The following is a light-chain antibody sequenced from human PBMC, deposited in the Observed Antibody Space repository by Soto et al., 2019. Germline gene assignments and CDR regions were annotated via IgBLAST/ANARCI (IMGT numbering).Light chain of an antibody. CDR1: SSDIGAHYD. CDR2: GNN. V-gene: IGLV1-40*01. CDR3: QSYDSSLSGGV. Sequence: QSVLTQPPSVSGAPGQRVTISCTGSSSDIGAHYDVHWYQQLPGTAPKLLIYGNNNRPSGVPDRFSGSKSGTSASLAITGLQAEDEADYYCQSYDSSLSGGVFGGGTQLTVL. J-gene: IGLJ3*02.